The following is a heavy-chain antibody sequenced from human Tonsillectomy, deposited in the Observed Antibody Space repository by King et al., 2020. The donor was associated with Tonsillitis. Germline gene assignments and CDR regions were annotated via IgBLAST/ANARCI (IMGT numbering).Heavy chain of an antibody. Sequence: QLVQSGGGVVQPGRSLRLSCAASGFTFSSYGMHWVRQAPGKGLEWVAVISYDGGSKYYPDSVTGRFTFSRDNSKNTVYLQMNSLRAEDTALYYCAKEMAPMGAFDIWGQGTMVTVSS. V-gene: IGHV3-30*18. D-gene: IGHD5-24*01. CDR2: ISYDGGSK. J-gene: IGHJ3*02. CDR3: AKEMAPMGAFDI. CDR1: GFTFSSYG.